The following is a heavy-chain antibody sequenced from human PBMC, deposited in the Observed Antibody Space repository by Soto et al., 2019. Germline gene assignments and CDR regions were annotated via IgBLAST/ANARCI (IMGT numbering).Heavy chain of an antibody. D-gene: IGHD3-22*01. CDR1: GGSVSSGSYY. Sequence: QVQLQESGPGLVKPSETLSLTCTVSGGSVSSGSYYWSWIRQPPGKGLEWIGYIYYSGSTNYNPSLKSRVTISVDTSKNQFSLKLSSVTAADTTVYYCARVRWNYDSSGYAQYYFDYWGQGTLVTVSS. V-gene: IGHV4-61*01. CDR2: IYYSGST. CDR3: ARVRWNYDSSGYAQYYFDY. J-gene: IGHJ4*02.